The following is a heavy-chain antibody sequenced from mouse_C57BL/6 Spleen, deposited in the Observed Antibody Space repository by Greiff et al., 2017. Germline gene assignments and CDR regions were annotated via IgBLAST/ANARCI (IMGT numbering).Heavy chain of an antibody. J-gene: IGHJ3*01. CDR3: ARPLYYDFSGAGCAY. V-gene: IGHV5-17*01. CDR1: GFTFSDYG. D-gene: IGHD2-4*01. Sequence: EVKLMESGGGLVKPGGSLKLSCAASGFTFSDYGMHWVRQAPEKGLEWVAYISSGSSTIYYADTVKGRFTISRDNAQNTLFLQMTSLRSEDTAMYYCARPLYYDFSGAGCAYWGQGTLVTVSA. CDR2: ISSGSSTI.